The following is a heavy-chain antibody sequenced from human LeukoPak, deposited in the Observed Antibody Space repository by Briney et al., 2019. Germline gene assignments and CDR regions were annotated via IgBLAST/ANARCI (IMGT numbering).Heavy chain of an antibody. J-gene: IGHJ4*02. D-gene: IGHD2-2*01. V-gene: IGHV1-2*02. CDR1: GYTFTGYY. CDR3: ARTTYCSSTSCRKGFDY. Sequence: ASVKVSCKASGYTFTGYYMHWVRQAPGQGLEWMGWINPNSGGTNYAQNFQGRVTMTRDTSFSTAYMELSRLRSDDTAVYYCARTTYCSSTSCRKGFDYWGQGTLVTVSS. CDR2: INPNSGGT.